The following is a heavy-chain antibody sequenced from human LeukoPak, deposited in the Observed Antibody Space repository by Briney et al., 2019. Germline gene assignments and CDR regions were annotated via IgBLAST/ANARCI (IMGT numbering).Heavy chain of an antibody. CDR2: ISSSSSSTI. J-gene: IGHJ4*02. CDR1: GFTFSSYS. Sequence: GGSLRLSCAASGFTFSSYSMNWVRQAPGKGLEWVSYISSSSSSTIYYADSVKGRFTISRDNAKNSLYLQMNSLRAEDMAVYYCARAEINSFDYWGQGTLVTVSS. CDR3: ARAEINSFDY. V-gene: IGHV3-48*04. D-gene: IGHD3-16*01.